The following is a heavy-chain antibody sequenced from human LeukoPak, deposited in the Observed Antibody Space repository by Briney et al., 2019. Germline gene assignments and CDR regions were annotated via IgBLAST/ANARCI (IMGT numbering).Heavy chain of an antibody. CDR3: VRRAGGYSHPYDY. J-gene: IGHJ4*02. CDR1: GFTFSTYW. D-gene: IGHD4-23*01. Sequence: GGSLRLSCAASGFTFSTYWMSWVRQAPGKGLEWVANIKQDGSEKYYVDSVKGRFTISRDNAKNSLFLQVDSLRAEDTAVYYCVRRAGGYSHPYDYWSQGTLVTVSS. V-gene: IGHV3-7*03. CDR2: IKQDGSEK.